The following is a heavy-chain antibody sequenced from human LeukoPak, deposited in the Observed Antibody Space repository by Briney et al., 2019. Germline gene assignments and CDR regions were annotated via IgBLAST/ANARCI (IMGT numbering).Heavy chain of an antibody. J-gene: IGHJ4*02. V-gene: IGHV3-23*01. D-gene: IGHD6-19*01. CDR3: AKTSSDWAYYFDY. Sequence: GGSLRLSCAASGFTFSSYAMSWVRQAPGKGLEWVSVISSSGGSTYYADSVKGRFTISRDNSKNTLYLQMNSLKAEDTAVYYCAKTSSDWAYYFDYWGQGTLVTVSS. CDR2: ISSSGGST. CDR1: GFTFSSYA.